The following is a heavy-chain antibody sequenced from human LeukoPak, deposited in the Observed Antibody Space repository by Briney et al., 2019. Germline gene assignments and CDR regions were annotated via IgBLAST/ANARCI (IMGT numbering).Heavy chain of an antibody. CDR3: ARDGSYDFWSGYRLPDV. CDR1: GGSISSYY. CDR2: IYYSGST. V-gene: IGHV4-59*01. D-gene: IGHD3-3*01. Sequence: ETLSLTCNVSGGSISSYYWSWIRQPPGKGLEWIGYIYYSGSTNYNPSLKSRVTISVDTSKNQFSLKLSSVTAADTAVYYCARDGSYDFWSGYRLPDVWGQGTTVTVSS. J-gene: IGHJ6*02.